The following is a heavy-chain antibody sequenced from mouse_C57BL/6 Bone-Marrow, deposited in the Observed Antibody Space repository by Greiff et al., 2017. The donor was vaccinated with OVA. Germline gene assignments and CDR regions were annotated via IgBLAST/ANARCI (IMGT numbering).Heavy chain of an antibody. CDR3: AILIYYGYDEVDY. CDR1: GYTFTDYY. CDR2: INPNNGGT. V-gene: IGHV1-26*01. J-gene: IGHJ2*01. D-gene: IGHD2-2*01. Sequence: VQLQQSGPELVKPGASVKISCKASGYTFTDYYMNWVKQSHGKSLAWIGDINPNNGGTSYNQKFKGKATLTVDKSSSTAYMELRSLTSEDTAVYYCAILIYYGYDEVDYWGQGTTLTVSS.